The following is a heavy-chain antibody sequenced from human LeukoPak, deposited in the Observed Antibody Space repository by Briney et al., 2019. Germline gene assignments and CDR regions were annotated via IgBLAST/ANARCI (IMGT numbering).Heavy chain of an antibody. J-gene: IGHJ3*02. D-gene: IGHD3/OR15-3a*01. V-gene: IGHV3-21*01. CDR2: ISSSSSYI. Sequence: GGSLRLSCAASGFTFSSYSMNWVRQAPGKGLEWVSSISSSSSYIYYADSVKGRFTISRDNAKNSLYLQMNSLRAEDTAVYYCARDLVEDDLLTIGDAFDIWGQGTMVTVSS. CDR1: GFTFSSYS. CDR3: ARDLVEDDLLTIGDAFDI.